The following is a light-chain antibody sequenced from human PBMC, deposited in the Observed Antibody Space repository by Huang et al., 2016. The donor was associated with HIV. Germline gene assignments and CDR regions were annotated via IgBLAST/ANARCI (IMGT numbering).Light chain of an antibody. J-gene: IGKJ2*01. CDR1: QSLVYSDGNTY. Sequence: DVVLSQSPLSLPVTLGQPASISCRSSQSLVYSDGNTYLNWFHQRPGQPPRRLMYKVANRDSGVPDRFSGSGSGTDFTLKISRVEAEDVGIYYCMQGTHWPPYTFGQGTKLEIK. CDR3: MQGTHWPPYT. V-gene: IGKV2-30*01. CDR2: KVA.